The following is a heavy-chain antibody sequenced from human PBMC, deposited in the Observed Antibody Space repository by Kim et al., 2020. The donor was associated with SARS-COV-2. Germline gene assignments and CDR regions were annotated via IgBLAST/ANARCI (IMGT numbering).Heavy chain of an antibody. J-gene: IGHJ4*02. CDR3: ARHSPTYYYDSSGFADY. CDR1: GGSISSSSYY. V-gene: IGHV4-39*01. CDR2: IYYSGST. D-gene: IGHD3-22*01. Sequence: SETLSLTCTVSGGSISSSSYYWGWIRQPPGKGLEWIGSIYYSGSTYYNPSLKSLVTISVDTSKNQFSLKLSSVTAADTAVYYCARHSPTYYYDSSGFADYWGQGTLVTVSS.